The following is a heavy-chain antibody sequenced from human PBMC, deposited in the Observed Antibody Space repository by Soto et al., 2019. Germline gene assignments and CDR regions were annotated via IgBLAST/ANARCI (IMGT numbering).Heavy chain of an antibody. CDR3: AREDRGPFDY. D-gene: IGHD1-26*01. CDR2: IHSDGST. CDR1: GLTVSGDH. Sequence: GGSLRLSCAASGLTVSGDHMSWVRQAPGKGLQWVSLIHSDGSTYYADSVKGRFTISRDSSKHKVSLQMYSLRADDTALYFCAREDRGPFDYWGQGTLVTVSS. J-gene: IGHJ4*02. V-gene: IGHV3-53*01.